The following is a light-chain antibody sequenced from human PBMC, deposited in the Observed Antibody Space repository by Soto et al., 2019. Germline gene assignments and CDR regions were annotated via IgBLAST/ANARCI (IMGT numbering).Light chain of an antibody. CDR2: DAS. CDR1: QSVSTN. Sequence: EIVLTQSPATLSLSPGERATLSCRASQSVSTNLAWYQQKPGQAPRLLIYDASNRATGIPARFSGSGSGTGFTLTISSLEPEDFAVYFCQKRSNWPPTFGQGTRLDIK. J-gene: IGKJ5*01. CDR3: QKRSNWPPT. V-gene: IGKV3-11*01.